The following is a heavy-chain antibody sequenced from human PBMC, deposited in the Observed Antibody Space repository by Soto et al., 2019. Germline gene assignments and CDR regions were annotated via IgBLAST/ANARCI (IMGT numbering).Heavy chain of an antibody. J-gene: IGHJ5*02. Sequence: ASVKVSCKASGYTFTSYGISWVRQAPGQGLEWMGWISAYNGNTNYAQKLQGRVTMTTDTSTSTAYMELRSLRSDDTAVYYCAREHRAVLRFLEWLLYPWFDPWGQGTLVTVYS. CDR3: AREHRAVLRFLEWLLYPWFDP. V-gene: IGHV1-18*01. CDR1: GYTFTSYG. D-gene: IGHD3-3*01. CDR2: ISAYNGNT.